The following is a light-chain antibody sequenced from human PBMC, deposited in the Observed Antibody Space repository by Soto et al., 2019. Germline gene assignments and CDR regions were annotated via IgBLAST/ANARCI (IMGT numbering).Light chain of an antibody. J-gene: IGLJ2*01. V-gene: IGLV2-14*01. Sequence: SALTQPASVSGSPGQSITISCTGTSSDVGGYNYVSWYQQHPGKAPKLMIYDVNNRPSGVSNRFSGSKSGNTASLTISGLQAEDEADYYCSSYTSSNTVVFGGGTKLTVL. CDR1: SSDVGGYNY. CDR3: SSYTSSNTVV. CDR2: DVN.